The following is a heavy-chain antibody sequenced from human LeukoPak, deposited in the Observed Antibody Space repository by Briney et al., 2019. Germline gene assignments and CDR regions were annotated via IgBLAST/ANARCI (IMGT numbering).Heavy chain of an antibody. CDR1: GFTFSNYN. CDR3: AKDRPLKDP. D-gene: IGHD2-15*01. J-gene: IGHJ5*02. CDR2: ITSSSSYI. V-gene: IGHV3-21*04. Sequence: GGSLRLSCAASGFTFSNYNINWVRQAPGKGLEWVSSITSSSSYIYYADSVKGRFTISRDNSKNTLYLQMNSLRAEDTAVYYCAKDRPLKDPWGQGTLVTVSS.